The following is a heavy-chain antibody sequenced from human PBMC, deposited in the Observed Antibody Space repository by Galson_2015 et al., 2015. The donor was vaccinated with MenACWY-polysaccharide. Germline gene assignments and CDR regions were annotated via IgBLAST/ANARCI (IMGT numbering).Heavy chain of an antibody. J-gene: IGHJ4*02. V-gene: IGHV4-59*08. CDR1: GGSISGSY. CDR3: ARYGGNPSNYLDY. Sequence: SETLSLTCTVSGGSISGSYWTWIRQPPGKGLEWIGWIHYTGHTNYSPSLMSRVTISLDTPNNQFSLRLSSATAADTALYYCARYGGNPSNYLDYWGQGTLVTVSS. D-gene: IGHD4-23*01. CDR2: IHYTGHT.